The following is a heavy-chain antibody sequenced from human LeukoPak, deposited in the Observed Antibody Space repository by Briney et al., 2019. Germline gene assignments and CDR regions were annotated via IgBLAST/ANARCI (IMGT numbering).Heavy chain of an antibody. J-gene: IGHJ4*02. CDR3: AKGGGIAAACDY. CDR2: IYYSGST. CDR1: GGSISSSSYY. Sequence: SETLSLTCTVSGGSISSSSYYWGWIRQPPGKGLEWIGSIYYSGSTYYNPSLKSRVTISVDTSKNQFSLKLSSVTAADTAVYYCAKGGGIAAACDYWGQGTLVTVSS. D-gene: IGHD6-13*01. V-gene: IGHV4-39*01.